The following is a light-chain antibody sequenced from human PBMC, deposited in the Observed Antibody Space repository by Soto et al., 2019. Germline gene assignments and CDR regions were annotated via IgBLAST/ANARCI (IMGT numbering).Light chain of an antibody. J-gene: IGKJ4*01. CDR3: QQLNSYPQT. Sequence: DIQLTQSPSFLSASVGDRVSITCRASHGISSFLAWYQQKPGKAPRLLIYGASTLQSGVPSRFSGSGSGTEFTLTISSLLPEDFATYYCQQLNSYPQTFGGGTKVEIK. CDR2: GAS. CDR1: HGISSF. V-gene: IGKV1-9*01.